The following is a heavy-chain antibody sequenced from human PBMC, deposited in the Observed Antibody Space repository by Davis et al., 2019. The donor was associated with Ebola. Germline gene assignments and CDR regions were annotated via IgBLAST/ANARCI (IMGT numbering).Heavy chain of an antibody. CDR3: ARRTGTWGFDP. D-gene: IGHD1/OR15-1a*01. CDR2: INPSGGST. V-gene: IGHV1-46*01. Sequence: ASVKVPCKASGYTFTSYYMHWVRQAPGQGLEWMGIINPSGGSTSYAQKFQGRVTMTRDTSTSTVYMELSSLRSEDTAVYYCARRTGTWGFDPWGQGTLVTVSS. CDR1: GYTFTSYY. J-gene: IGHJ5*02.